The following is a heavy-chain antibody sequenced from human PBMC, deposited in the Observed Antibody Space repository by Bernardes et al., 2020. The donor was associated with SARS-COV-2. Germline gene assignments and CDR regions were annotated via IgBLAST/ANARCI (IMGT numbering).Heavy chain of an antibody. CDR1: GFTFSSYG. Sequence: GGSLRLSCAASGFTFSSYGMHWVRQAPGKGLEWVAVISYDGSNKYYADSVKGRFTISRDNSKNTLYLQMNSLRAEDTAVYYCAKISVVGGEGDIWGQGTMVAVSS. CDR2: ISYDGSNK. D-gene: IGHD2-15*01. CDR3: AKISVVGGEGDI. V-gene: IGHV3-30*18. J-gene: IGHJ3*02.